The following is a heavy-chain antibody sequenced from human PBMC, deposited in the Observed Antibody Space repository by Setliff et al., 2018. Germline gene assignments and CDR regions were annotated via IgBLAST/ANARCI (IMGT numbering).Heavy chain of an antibody. CDR3: ASTPDGDLYYNFWSGYYLTLDY. CDR2: IYYSGST. Sequence: PSETLSLTCTVSGGSISSSSYYWGWIRQPPGKGLEWIGSIYYSGSTYYNPSLKSRVTISVDTSKNQFSLKLSSVTAADTAVYYCASTPDGDLYYNFWSGYYLTLDYWGQGTRGTVS. CDR1: GGSISSSSYY. J-gene: IGHJ4*02. D-gene: IGHD3-3*01. V-gene: IGHV4-39*07.